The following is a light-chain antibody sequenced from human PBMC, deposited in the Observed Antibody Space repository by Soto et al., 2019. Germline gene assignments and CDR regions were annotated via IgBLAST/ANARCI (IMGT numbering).Light chain of an antibody. J-gene: IGKJ5*01. CDR2: DVS. Sequence: AIQVTQSPSSLSASEGDRVTITCRASQDIRGALAWYQQKPGKAPKLLIYDVSTLESGVPSRFSGSGSGTEFTLAISSLQPEDFGTYYFQQFNSYPITFGHGTRLEIK. CDR1: QDIRGA. CDR3: QQFNSYPIT. V-gene: IGKV1-13*02.